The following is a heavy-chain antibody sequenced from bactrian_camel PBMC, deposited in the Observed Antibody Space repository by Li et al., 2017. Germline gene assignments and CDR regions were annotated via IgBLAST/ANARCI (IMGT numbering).Heavy chain of an antibody. CDR3: AVEGSGAYCSLWALPLGY. Sequence: HVQLVESGGGSVQAGGSLRLSCALSGATDYSKCVGWFRQAPGKQREGVASTSSNRGRIRYEDSVKGRFTLSLDNTKNTLWLQMNSLKPEDTAMYYCAVEGSGAYCSLWALPLGYWDQGTQVTVS. D-gene: IGHD3*01. V-gene: IGHV3S63*01. J-gene: IGHJ6*01. CDR1: GATDYSKC. CDR2: TSSNRGRI.